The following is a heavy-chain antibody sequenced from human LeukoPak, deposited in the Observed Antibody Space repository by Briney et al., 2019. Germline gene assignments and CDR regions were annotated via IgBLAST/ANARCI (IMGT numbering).Heavy chain of an antibody. D-gene: IGHD4-17*01. V-gene: IGHV1-2*06. CDR2: INPNSGGT. J-gene: IGHJ6*03. CDR3: ARSYGDYGNYYYYMDD. CDR1: GYTFTDYS. Sequence: ASVKVSCKGSGYTFTDYSMHWVRQAPGQGLEWMGRINPNSGGTNSAQKFQGRVTMTRDKSISTAYMELRSLRSDDTAVYYCARSYGDYGNYYYYMDDWGKGTTVTVSS.